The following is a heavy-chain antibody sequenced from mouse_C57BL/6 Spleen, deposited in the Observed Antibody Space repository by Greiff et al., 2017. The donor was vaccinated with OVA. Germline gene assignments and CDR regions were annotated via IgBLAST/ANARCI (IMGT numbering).Heavy chain of an antibody. D-gene: IGHD1-1*01. CDR3: ARSDYYGSSSPFDY. CDR1: GYSFTGYY. Sequence: EVQLQQSGPELVKPGASVKISCKASGYSFTGYYMNWVKQSPEKSLEWIGEINPSTGGTTYNQKFKAKATLTVDKSSSTAYMQLKGLTSEDSAVYYCARSDYYGSSSPFDYWGQGTTLTVSS. V-gene: IGHV1-42*01. J-gene: IGHJ2*01. CDR2: INPSTGGT.